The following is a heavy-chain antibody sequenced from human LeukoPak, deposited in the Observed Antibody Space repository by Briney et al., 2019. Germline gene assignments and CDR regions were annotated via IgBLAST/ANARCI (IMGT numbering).Heavy chain of an antibody. D-gene: IGHD2-2*01. V-gene: IGHV4-34*01. CDR1: GGSFSGYY. CDR3: AREVVVVPAAIT. J-gene: IGHJ4*02. Sequence: PSETLSLTCAVYGGSFSGYYWSWIRQPPGKGLEWIGEINHSGSTNYNPSLKSRVTISVDTSKNQFSLKLSSVTAADTAVYYCAREVVVVPAAITWGQGTLVTVSS. CDR2: INHSGST.